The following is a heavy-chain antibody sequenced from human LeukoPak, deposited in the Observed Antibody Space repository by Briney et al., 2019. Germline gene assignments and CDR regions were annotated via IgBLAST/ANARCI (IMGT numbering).Heavy chain of an antibody. CDR1: GFTFSSYA. Sequence: GGSLRLSCAASGFTFSSYAMSWVRQAPGKGLEWVSAISGSGGSTYYADSVKGRFTISRDNSKNTLYLQMNSLRAEDTAVYYCARVHDYGDYPSYWFDPWGQGTLVTVSS. V-gene: IGHV3-23*01. D-gene: IGHD4-17*01. CDR3: ARVHDYGDYPSYWFDP. J-gene: IGHJ5*02. CDR2: ISGSGGST.